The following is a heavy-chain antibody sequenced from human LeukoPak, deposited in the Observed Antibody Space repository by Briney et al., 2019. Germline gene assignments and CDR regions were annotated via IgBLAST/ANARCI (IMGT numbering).Heavy chain of an antibody. Sequence: PGGSLRLSCDASSFTSNNYAMSRGRQAPGKGLQWVSGISAAGGTTYYADSVRGRFTISRDNSKNTVYLQIDDLRAEDTATYYCSVPKRSSAVFDPWGQGTLVTVSS. V-gene: IGHV3-23*01. CDR1: SFTSNNYA. CDR3: SVPKRSSAVFDP. D-gene: IGHD6-13*01. J-gene: IGHJ5*02. CDR2: ISAAGGTT.